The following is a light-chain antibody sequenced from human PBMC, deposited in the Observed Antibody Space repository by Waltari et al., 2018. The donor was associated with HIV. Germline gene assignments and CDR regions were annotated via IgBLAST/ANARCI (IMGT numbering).Light chain of an antibody. CDR2: EVS. J-gene: IGLJ2*01. CDR3: SSYTSSSIV. Sequence: QSALTQPASVSGSPGQSITISCTGTSRDVGGYNYVSWYQQHPGKAPKRMIYEVSNRPSGVSNRFSGSKSGNTASLTISGLQAEDEADYYCSSYTSSSIVFGGGTKLTVL. CDR1: SRDVGGYNY. V-gene: IGLV2-14*01.